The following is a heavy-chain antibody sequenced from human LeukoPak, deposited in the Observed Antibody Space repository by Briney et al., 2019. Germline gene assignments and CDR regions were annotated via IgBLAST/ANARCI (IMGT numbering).Heavy chain of an antibody. V-gene: IGHV3-23*01. D-gene: IGHD3-22*01. CDR1: GFTFSRYA. Sequence: GGSLRLSCAASGFTFSRYAMSWVRQAPGKGLEWVSALSGSGGGTYYADSAEGRFTISRDNSKNTLYLQMNSLRDEDTAVYYCAKGDSYDSSGYSYSYWGQGTLVTVSS. CDR2: LSGSGGGT. J-gene: IGHJ4*02. CDR3: AKGDSYDSSGYSYSY.